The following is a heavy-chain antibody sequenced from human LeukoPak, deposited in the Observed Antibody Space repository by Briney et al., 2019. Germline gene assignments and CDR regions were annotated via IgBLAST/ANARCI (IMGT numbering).Heavy chain of an antibody. CDR1: GGSISSSSYY. J-gene: IGHJ4*02. CDR3: ARHPAGGSGSYYY. Sequence: SETLSLTCTVSGGSISSSSYYWGWIRQPPGKGLEWIGSIYYSGSTYYNPSLKSRVTISVDTSKNQFSLKLSSVTAADTAVYYCARHPAGGSGSYYYWGQGTLVTVSS. CDR2: IYYSGST. D-gene: IGHD1-26*01. V-gene: IGHV4-39*01.